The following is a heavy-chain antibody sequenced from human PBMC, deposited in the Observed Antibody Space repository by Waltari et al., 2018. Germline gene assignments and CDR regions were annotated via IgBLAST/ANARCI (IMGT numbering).Heavy chain of an antibody. CDR1: GGSISSYY. CDR2: IYYSGST. CDR3: ARGDNRGYYYMDV. Sequence: QVQLQESGPGLVKPSETLSLTCTVSGGSISSYYWSWIRQPPGKGLEWIGYIYYSGSTNYNPSLKSRVTISVDTSKNQFSLKLSSVTAADTAVYYCARGDNRGYYYMDVWGKGTTVTVSS. D-gene: IGHD1-20*01. J-gene: IGHJ6*03. V-gene: IGHV4-59*01.